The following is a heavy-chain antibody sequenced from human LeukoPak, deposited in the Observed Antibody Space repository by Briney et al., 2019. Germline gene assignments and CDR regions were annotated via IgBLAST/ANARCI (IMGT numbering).Heavy chain of an antibody. CDR3: ARSSSIADDAFDI. V-gene: IGHV4-59*01. CDR1: GGSISSYY. Sequence: MPSETLSLTCTLSGGSISSYYWNWIRQPPGKGLEWIGYVYYSGSTNYNPSLESRVTMSLDTSKKQFSLKLSSVTAADTAVYYCARSSSIADDAFDIWGQGTMVTVS. CDR2: VYYSGST. J-gene: IGHJ3*02. D-gene: IGHD6-6*01.